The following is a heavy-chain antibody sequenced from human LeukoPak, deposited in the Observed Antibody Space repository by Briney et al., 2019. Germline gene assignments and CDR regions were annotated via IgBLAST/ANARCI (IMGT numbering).Heavy chain of an antibody. J-gene: IGHJ4*02. CDR2: ISHSGTT. CDR1: GGSISGTNC. CDR3: ARVTGYTIEDYFDY. V-gene: IGHV4-4*02. D-gene: IGHD3-9*01. Sequence: PSGTLSLTCAVSGGSISGTNCWSWVRQPPGKGLEWIGEISHSGTTNYNPSLKSRLTMSIDKSKNQFSLRLTSVTAADTAVYYCARVTGYTIEDYFDYWGQGTLVTVSS.